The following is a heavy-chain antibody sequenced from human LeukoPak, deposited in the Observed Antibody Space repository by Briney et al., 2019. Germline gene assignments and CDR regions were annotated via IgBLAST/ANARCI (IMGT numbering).Heavy chain of an antibody. D-gene: IGHD5-18*01. CDR3: ARDLGLRGYSYGLIDY. Sequence: GGSLRLSCAASGFTFSSYSMNWVRQAPGKGLEWVSYISSSSSIIYYADSVKGRFTISRDNAKNSLYLQMNSLRAEDTAVYYCARDLGLRGYSYGLIDYWGQGTLVTVSS. CDR1: GFTFSSYS. J-gene: IGHJ4*02. CDR2: ISSSSSII. V-gene: IGHV3-48*04.